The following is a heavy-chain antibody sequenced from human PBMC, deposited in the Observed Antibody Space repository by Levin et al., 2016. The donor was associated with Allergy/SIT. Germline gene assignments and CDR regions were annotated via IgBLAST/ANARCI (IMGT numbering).Heavy chain of an antibody. Sequence: GESLKISCEASGFTFNDYPIHWVRQAPGKGLEWVAVISFDESYKHYADSVEGRFTISRDNSNNTLYLQLNSLRPEDTAVYYCVRAVTTLVIDFWGQGTLVTVSS. CDR2: ISFDESYK. D-gene: IGHD4-11*01. CDR3: VRAVTTLVIDF. V-gene: IGHV3-30*04. J-gene: IGHJ4*02. CDR1: GFTFNDYP.